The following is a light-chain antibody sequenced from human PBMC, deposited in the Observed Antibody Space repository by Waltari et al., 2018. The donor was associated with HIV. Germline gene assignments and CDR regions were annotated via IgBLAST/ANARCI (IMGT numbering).Light chain of an antibody. CDR3: QQRHSWPPVT. V-gene: IGKV3-11*01. CDR2: ETS. Sequence: EIVLTQSPATLSVSPGERATVSCRASQSVSRHLGWYQPKSGQPPRLLIYETSTRAAGTPGRFNGTGSGTDFVLTISDVEPGDVAVYYCQQRHSWPPVTFGGGTKVE. CDR1: QSVSRH. J-gene: IGKJ4*01.